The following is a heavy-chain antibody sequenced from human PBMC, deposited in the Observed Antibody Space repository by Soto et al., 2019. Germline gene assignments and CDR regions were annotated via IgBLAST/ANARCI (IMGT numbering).Heavy chain of an antibody. J-gene: IGHJ4*02. CDR3: ARKVGATTFEY. Sequence: SPSFQGHVTISADKSSSTAYLQWSSLKASDTAMYYCARKVGATTFEYWGQGTLVTVSS. D-gene: IGHD1-26*01. V-gene: IGHV5-10-1*01.